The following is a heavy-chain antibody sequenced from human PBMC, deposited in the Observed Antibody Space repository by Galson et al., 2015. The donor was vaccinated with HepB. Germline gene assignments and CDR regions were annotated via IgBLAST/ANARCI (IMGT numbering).Heavy chain of an antibody. CDR3: ARRGDDYEGSGFFLY. Sequence: SLRLSCAASGFSFSDSYMTWIRQTPGKGLEWIAYIGNRGNHIDHADSVKGRFTISRDNAKNSLYLQMTSLRVEDTAVYYCARRGDDYEGSGFFLYWGQGILVTVPS. J-gene: IGHJ4*02. CDR2: IGNRGNHI. V-gene: IGHV3-11*04. D-gene: IGHD3-22*01. CDR1: GFSFSDSY.